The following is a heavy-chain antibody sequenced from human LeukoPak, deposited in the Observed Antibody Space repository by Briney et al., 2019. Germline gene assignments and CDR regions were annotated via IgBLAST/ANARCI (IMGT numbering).Heavy chain of an antibody. CDR1: GGSISSYY. Sequence: PSETLSLTCTVSGGSISSYYWSWIRQPPGKGLEWIGYIYYSGSTNYNPSLKSRVTISVDTSKNQFSLKLSSVTAADTAVYYCARDSRDGDIDYWGQGTLVTASS. J-gene: IGHJ4*02. D-gene: IGHD2-2*01. CDR3: ARDSRDGDIDY. CDR2: IYYSGST. V-gene: IGHV4-59*01.